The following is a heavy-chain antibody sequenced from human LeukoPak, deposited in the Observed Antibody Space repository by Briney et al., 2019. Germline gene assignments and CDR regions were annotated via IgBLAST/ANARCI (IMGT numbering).Heavy chain of an antibody. CDR1: GFTFSSYG. CDR2: ISGSGGST. CDR3: AKVGRITMVRVEGYYYMDV. Sequence: GGSLRLSCAASGFTFSSYGMSWVRQAPGKGLEWVSAISGSGGSTYYADSVKGRFTISRDNSKNTLYLQMNSLRAEDTAVYYCAKVGRITMVRVEGYYYMDVWGKGTTVTISS. V-gene: IGHV3-23*01. J-gene: IGHJ6*03. D-gene: IGHD3-10*01.